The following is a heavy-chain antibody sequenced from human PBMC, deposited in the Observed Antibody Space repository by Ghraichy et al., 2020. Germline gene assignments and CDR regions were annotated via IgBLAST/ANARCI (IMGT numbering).Heavy chain of an antibody. D-gene: IGHD2-15*01. J-gene: IGHJ4*02. CDR3: ARGGGIGYCSGGSCSRPNVENDY. Sequence: SETLSLTCAVYGGSFSGYYWSWIRQPPGKGLERIGEINHSGSTNYNPSLKSRVTISVDTSKNQFSLKLSSVTAADTAVYYCARGGGIGYCSGGSCSRPNVENDYWGQGTLVTVSS. CDR1: GGSFSGYY. CDR2: INHSGST. V-gene: IGHV4-34*01.